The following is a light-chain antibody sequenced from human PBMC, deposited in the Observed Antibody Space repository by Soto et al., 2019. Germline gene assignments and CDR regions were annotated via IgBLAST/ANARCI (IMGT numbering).Light chain of an antibody. V-gene: IGLV2-23*01. CDR1: RSDVGSYYL. Sequence: QSALTQPASVSGSPGQSITISCTGTRSDVGSYYLVSWYQQHPGKAPKLIIYEGSKRPSGISNRFSGSKSGNTASLTISGRQAEDEAEYFCSSYARTVLFGGVTKLTVL. CDR2: EGS. CDR3: SSYARTVL. J-gene: IGLJ3*02.